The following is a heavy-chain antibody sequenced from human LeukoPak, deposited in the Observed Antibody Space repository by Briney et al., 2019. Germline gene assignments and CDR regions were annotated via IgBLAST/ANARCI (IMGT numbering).Heavy chain of an antibody. D-gene: IGHD3-10*01. J-gene: IGHJ6*03. Sequence: GGSLRLSCAASGFTFSSYEMNWVRQAPGKGLEWISYISSGGTTTYHADSVKGRFTISRDNAKNSLYLQMNSLRAEDTAVYYCATGLLWFGDYYMDVWGKGTTVTISS. V-gene: IGHV3-48*03. CDR3: ATGLLWFGDYYMDV. CDR1: GFTFSSYE. CDR2: ISSGGTTT.